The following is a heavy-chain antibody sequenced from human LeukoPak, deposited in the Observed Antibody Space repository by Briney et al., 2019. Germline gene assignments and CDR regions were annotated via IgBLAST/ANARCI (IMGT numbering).Heavy chain of an antibody. CDR2: ISSSSSYI. J-gene: IGHJ4*02. CDR1: GFTFSSYS. Sequence: GGSLRLSCAASGFTFSSYSMNWVRQAPGKGLEWVSSISSSSSYIYYADSVKGRFTISRDNGKNSLYLQMNSLRAEDTAVYYCARDSSIAVAGTGFDYWGQGTLVTVSS. V-gene: IGHV3-21*01. CDR3: ARDSSIAVAGTGFDY. D-gene: IGHD6-19*01.